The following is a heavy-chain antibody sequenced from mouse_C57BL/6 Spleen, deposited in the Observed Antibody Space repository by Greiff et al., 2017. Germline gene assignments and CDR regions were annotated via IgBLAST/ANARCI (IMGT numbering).Heavy chain of an antibody. CDR1: GYSITSGYY. CDR2: ISYDGSN. J-gene: IGHJ4*01. V-gene: IGHV3-6*01. D-gene: IGHD2-1*01. Sequence: EVKLQESGPGLVKPSQSLSLTCSVTGYSITSGYYWNWIRQFPGNKLEWMGYISYDGSNNYNPSLKNRISITRDTSKNQFFLKLNSVTTEDTATYYCASRGLYYGNYVPTLYGYWGQGTSVTVSS. CDR3: ASRGLYYGNYVPTLYGY.